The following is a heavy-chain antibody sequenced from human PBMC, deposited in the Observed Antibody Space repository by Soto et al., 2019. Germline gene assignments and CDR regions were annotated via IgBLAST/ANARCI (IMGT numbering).Heavy chain of an antibody. CDR2: FDPEDGET. V-gene: IGHV1-24*01. CDR3: AISPRRYSSSWRYYYYGMDV. Sequence: AASVKVSCKVSGYTLTELSMHWVRQSPGKGLEWMGGFDPEDGETIYAQKFQGRVTMTEDTSTDTAYMELSSLRSEDTAVYYCAISPRRYSSSWRYYYYGMDVWGQGTTVTVSS. D-gene: IGHD6-13*01. J-gene: IGHJ6*02. CDR1: GYTLTELS.